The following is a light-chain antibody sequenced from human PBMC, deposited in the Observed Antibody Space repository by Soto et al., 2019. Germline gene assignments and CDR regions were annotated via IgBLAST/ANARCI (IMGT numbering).Light chain of an antibody. CDR1: SSNIGSNT. CDR2: ANN. V-gene: IGLV1-44*01. CDR3: AAWDDSLNGYV. J-gene: IGLJ1*01. Sequence: QPVLTQPPSASGTPGQRVTISCSGSSSNIGSNTVNWYQQLPGTAPKLLIHANNQRPSGVPDRFSGSKSGTSASLAISWLQSEEADYYCAAWDDSLNGYVFGTGTSSPS.